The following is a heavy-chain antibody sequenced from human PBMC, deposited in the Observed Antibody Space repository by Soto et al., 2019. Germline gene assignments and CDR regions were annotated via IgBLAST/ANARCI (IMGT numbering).Heavy chain of an antibody. J-gene: IGHJ5*02. CDR3: ARGLEGGLDP. D-gene: IGHD3-22*01. CDR1: GFTFTAYD. CDR2: ASSDGYNK. V-gene: IGHV3-30-3*01. Sequence: QLQLVESGGGVVQPGRSLSLSCAASGFTFTAYDMHWVRQAPGKGLEWVAVASSDGYNKYYSDFVKGRFTISRDNSKNTVYLQMNRRRAEDPALYFCARGLEGGLDPWGQGTLVTVSS.